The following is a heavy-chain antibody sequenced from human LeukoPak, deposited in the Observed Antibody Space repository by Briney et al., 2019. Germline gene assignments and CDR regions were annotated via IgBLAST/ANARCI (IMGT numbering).Heavy chain of an antibody. V-gene: IGHV4-34*01. CDR1: GGSFSGYY. J-gene: IGHJ6*02. D-gene: IGHD6-6*01. Sequence: SETLSLTCAVYGGSFSGYYWSWIRQPPGKGLEWIGEINHSGSTNYNPSLKSRVTISVDTSKNQFSLKLSSVTAADTAVYYCARGSRPNYYYGMDVWGQGTTVTVSS. CDR2: INHSGST. CDR3: ARGSRPNYYYGMDV.